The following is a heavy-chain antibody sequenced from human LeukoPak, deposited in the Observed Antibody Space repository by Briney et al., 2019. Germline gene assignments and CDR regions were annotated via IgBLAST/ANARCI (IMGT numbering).Heavy chain of an antibody. CDR2: ISSNGGST. D-gene: IGHD3-10*01. CDR3: ARGKDYGSGKGYYYYYMDV. V-gene: IGHV3-64*01. J-gene: IGHJ6*03. Sequence: PGGSLRLSCAASGFIFSSYAMHWVSQAPGKGLEYVSAISSNGGSTYYANSVKGRFTISRDNSKNTLYLQMGSLRAEDMAVYYCARGKDYGSGKGYYYYYMDVWGKGTTVTVSS. CDR1: GFIFSSYA.